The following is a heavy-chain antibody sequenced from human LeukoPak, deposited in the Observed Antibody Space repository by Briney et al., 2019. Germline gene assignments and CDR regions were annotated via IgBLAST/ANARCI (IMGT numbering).Heavy chain of an antibody. Sequence: SETLSLTCTVSGYSISSGYYRGWIRPPPGKGLEWIGSIYHSGSTYYNPSLKGRVTISVDTSKTQFSLTLSSVTAADTAVYYCARTEYCSGGSCYTYYFDYWGQGTLVTVSS. CDR1: GYSISSGYY. D-gene: IGHD2-15*01. CDR3: ARTEYCSGGSCYTYYFDY. J-gene: IGHJ4*02. CDR2: IYHSGST. V-gene: IGHV4-38-2*02.